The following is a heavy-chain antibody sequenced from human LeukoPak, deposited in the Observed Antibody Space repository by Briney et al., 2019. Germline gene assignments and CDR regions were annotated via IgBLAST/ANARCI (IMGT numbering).Heavy chain of an antibody. J-gene: IGHJ6*02. CDR3: ARTVVPAAIAYYYYYGMDV. D-gene: IGHD2-2*02. CDR2: IYYSGST. Sequence: SETLSLTCTVSGGSISSSSYYWGWIRQPPGKGLEWSGSIYYSGSTYYNPSLKSRVTISVDTSKNQFSLKLSSVTAADTAVYYCARTVVPAAIAYYYYYGMDVWGQGTAVTVSS. CDR1: GGSISSSSYY. V-gene: IGHV4-39*01.